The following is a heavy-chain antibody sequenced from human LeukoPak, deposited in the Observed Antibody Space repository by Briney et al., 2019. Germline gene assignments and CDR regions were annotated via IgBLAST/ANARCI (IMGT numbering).Heavy chain of an antibody. J-gene: IGHJ4*02. V-gene: IGHV4-38-2*02. CDR2: IHHSGST. CDR1: GYSISSGYY. CDR3: ARDFYDFWSGYHDY. Sequence: SETLSLTCIVSGYSISSGYYWGWIRQPPGKGLEWIGNIHHSGSTYYNPSLKSRVTISVDTSKNQLSLKLSSVTAADTAVYYCARDFYDFWSGYHDYWGQGTLVTVSS. D-gene: IGHD3-3*01.